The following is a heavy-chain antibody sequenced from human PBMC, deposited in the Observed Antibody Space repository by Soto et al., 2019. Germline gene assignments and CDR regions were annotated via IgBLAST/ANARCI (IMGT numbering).Heavy chain of an antibody. Sequence: PSETLSLTCAVSGYSISSGYYWGWIRQPPGKGLEWIGSIYYSGSTYYNPSLKSRVTISVDTSKNQFSLKLSSVTAADTAVYYCAIHPAVAGTVGAFDIWGQGTMVTVAS. D-gene: IGHD6-19*01. CDR3: AIHPAVAGTVGAFDI. J-gene: IGHJ3*02. CDR2: IYYSGST. CDR1: GYSISSGYY. V-gene: IGHV4-38-2*01.